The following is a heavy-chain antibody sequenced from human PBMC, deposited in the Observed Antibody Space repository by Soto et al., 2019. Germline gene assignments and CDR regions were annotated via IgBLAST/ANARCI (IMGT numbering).Heavy chain of an antibody. D-gene: IGHD4-17*01. CDR2: VYYSGTT. Sequence: ETLSLTCSFSGGSVSNKTYYWSWIRQPPGKRLEWIGYVYYSGTTNYNPSLKSRVTISVDLSKNQFSLRLSSVTTADTALYYCARTTAVPNTLRSRYFFDYWGQGTLVTVSA. CDR1: GGSVSNKTYY. J-gene: IGHJ4*02. V-gene: IGHV4-61*01. CDR3: ARTTAVPNTLRSRYFFDY.